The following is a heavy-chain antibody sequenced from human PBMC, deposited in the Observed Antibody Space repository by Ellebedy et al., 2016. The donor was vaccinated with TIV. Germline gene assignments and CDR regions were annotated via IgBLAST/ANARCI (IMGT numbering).Heavy chain of an antibody. CDR3: ARDHRDWNYADV. D-gene: IGHD3/OR15-3a*01. CDR2: IYYSGST. J-gene: IGHJ6*03. CDR1: GGSIGSGGYY. V-gene: IGHV4-61*08. Sequence: SETLSLTXTVSGGSIGSGGYYWSWIRQHPGKGLEWIGYIYYSGSTNYNPSLKSRVTISVDTSKNQFSLKPSSVTAADTAVYYCARDHRDWNYADVWGKGTTVTVSS.